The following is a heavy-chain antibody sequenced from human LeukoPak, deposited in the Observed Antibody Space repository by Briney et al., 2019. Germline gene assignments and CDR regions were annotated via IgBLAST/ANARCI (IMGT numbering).Heavy chain of an antibody. D-gene: IGHD1-14*01. CDR1: GDSINNNKW. CDR3: ARENTENPVGLDSATTTYYLDH. V-gene: IGHV4-4*02. Sequence: SETLSLTCAVSGDSINNNKWWSWVRQPPGKGLEWIGEIYHSGSTNYNPSLKSRVTILVDKSKNQFSLKLSSVTAADTAMYYCARENTENPVGLDSATTTYYLDHWGQGTLVTVSS. CDR2: IYHSGST. J-gene: IGHJ4*02.